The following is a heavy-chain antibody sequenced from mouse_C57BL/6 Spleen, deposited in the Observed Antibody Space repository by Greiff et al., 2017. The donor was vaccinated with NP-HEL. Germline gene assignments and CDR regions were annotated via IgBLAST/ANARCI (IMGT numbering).Heavy chain of an antibody. CDR2: ISDGGSYT. J-gene: IGHJ1*03. Sequence: EVMLVESGGGLVKPGGSLKLSCAASGFTFSSYAMSWVRQTPEKRLEWVATISDGGSYTYYPDNVKGRFTISRDNAKNNLYLQMSHLKSEDTAMYYCARESPTYWYFDVWGTGTTVTVSS. D-gene: IGHD2-10*01. CDR3: ARESPTYWYFDV. CDR1: GFTFSSYA. V-gene: IGHV5-4*01.